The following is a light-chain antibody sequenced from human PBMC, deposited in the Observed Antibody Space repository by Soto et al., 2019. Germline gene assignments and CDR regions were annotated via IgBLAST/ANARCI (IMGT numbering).Light chain of an antibody. J-gene: IGKJ1*01. CDR1: QTIDRH. CDR3: QQGYNTPRT. CDR2: GAS. V-gene: IGKV1-39*01. Sequence: DIQTTESPSALSASVVARVTITSWASQTIDRHLNWYQQKPGKAPKLLIYGASSLQSGVPSGFSGSGSGTDFTLTITSLQPEDFATYYCQQGYNTPRTFGQGTKVDIK.